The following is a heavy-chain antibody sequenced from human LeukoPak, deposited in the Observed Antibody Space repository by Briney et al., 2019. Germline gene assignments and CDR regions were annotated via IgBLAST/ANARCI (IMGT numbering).Heavy chain of an antibody. Sequence: GGSLRLSCAASGFALSNYPMGWVRQAPGKGLEWVSGIGEEKSGSWTKSADSVKGRFTISRDNSENTLYLQMDSLTVDDTAVYYCAKAGVISGWDYWGQGVLVTVSS. J-gene: IGHJ4*02. CDR3: AKAGVISGWDY. CDR2: IGEEKSGSWT. CDR1: GFALSNYP. V-gene: IGHV3-23*01. D-gene: IGHD3-3*02.